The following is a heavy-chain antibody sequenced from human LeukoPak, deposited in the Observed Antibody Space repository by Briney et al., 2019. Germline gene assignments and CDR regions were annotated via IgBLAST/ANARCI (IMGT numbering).Heavy chain of an antibody. CDR1: GFIFNDYA. V-gene: IGHV3-23*01. Sequence: PGGSLRLSCAASGFIFNDYAMSWVRQVPGKGLECVSVISASGGKTYYADSMKGRFTISRDTSKTTISLQMNSLRVEDSAVYYCAKWTRTTLFRGDRARFDSWGQGTLVTVSS. CDR2: ISASGGKT. J-gene: IGHJ4*02. CDR3: AKWTRTTLFRGDRARFDS. D-gene: IGHD3-10*01.